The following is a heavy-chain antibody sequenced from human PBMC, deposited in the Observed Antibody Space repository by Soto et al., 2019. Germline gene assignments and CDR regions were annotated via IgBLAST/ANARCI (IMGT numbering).Heavy chain of an antibody. D-gene: IGHD1-26*01. J-gene: IGHJ4*02. CDR1: GFTFSSYA. Sequence: PGGSLRLSCAASGFTFSSYAMSWVRQAPGKGLEWVSAISGSGGSTYYADSVKGRFTISRDNSKNTLYLQMNSLRAEDTAVYYCAKVLGGXXXXXXDYWGQGTLVTVXS. V-gene: IGHV3-23*01. CDR2: ISGSGGST. CDR3: AKVLGGXXXXXXDY.